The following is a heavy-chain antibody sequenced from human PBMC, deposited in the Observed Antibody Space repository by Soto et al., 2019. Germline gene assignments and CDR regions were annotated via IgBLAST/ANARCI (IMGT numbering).Heavy chain of an antibody. CDR1: GVSVSSGSFY. J-gene: IGHJ4*02. D-gene: IGHD4-17*01. V-gene: IGHV4-61*01. CDR3: ARGATVPQYDY. CDR2: GSYSGTT. Sequence: QVQLQESGPGLVKPSETLSLTCTVSGVSVSSGSFYGAWIRQPPGKGLEWIGFGSYSGTTNYKPSLKRRVTISVATARSQISLKVTSLTAADTAVYYCARGATVPQYDYWGQGTLVTVSS.